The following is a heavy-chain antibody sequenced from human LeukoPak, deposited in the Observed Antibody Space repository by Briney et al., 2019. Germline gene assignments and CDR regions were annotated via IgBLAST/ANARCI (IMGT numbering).Heavy chain of an antibody. CDR3: ARTQPPDV. Sequence: GGSLRLSCAASGFTFSDYSMHWVRQAPGKGLEWVSFISSGSSYINYADSVKGRFTISRDNAKNSLYLQMNSLRAEDTAVYYCARTQPPDVWDKGTTVTVSS. J-gene: IGHJ6*04. CDR2: ISSGSSYI. CDR1: GFTFSDYS. V-gene: IGHV3-21*06.